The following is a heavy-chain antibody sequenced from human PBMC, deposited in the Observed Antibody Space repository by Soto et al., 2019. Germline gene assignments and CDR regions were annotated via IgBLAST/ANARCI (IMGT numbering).Heavy chain of an antibody. J-gene: IGHJ6*04. V-gene: IGHV4-59*01. CDR2: VYYSGST. CDR3: ARVTGEDSGGSPTRSGMDV. D-gene: IGHD2-15*01. CDR1: GGSISSSY. Sequence: SEPLSLTCTVSGGSISSSYWSWIRQPPGKGLEWIGYVYYSGSTNYNPSLKSRVTISIDTSKNQFSLKLSSVTAADTAVYYCARVTGEDSGGSPTRSGMDVSGKGITVT.